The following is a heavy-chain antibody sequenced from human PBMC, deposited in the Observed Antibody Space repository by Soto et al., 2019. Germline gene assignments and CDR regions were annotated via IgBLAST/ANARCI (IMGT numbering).Heavy chain of an antibody. CDR3: ARGDCTGAYCYAWPFNYGVDV. J-gene: IGHJ6*02. Sequence: QVQLVESGGGVVQPGGSLRLSCTTSGFTFNTYGMYWVRQAPGKGLEWVASIWYDGSNKYYGDSVKGRFTISRDNSKNTLYLKMYSLRAEDTALYYCARGDCTGAYCYAWPFNYGVDVWGQGTTVTVSS. CDR2: IWYDGSNK. V-gene: IGHV3-33*08. D-gene: IGHD2-8*02. CDR1: GFTFNTYG.